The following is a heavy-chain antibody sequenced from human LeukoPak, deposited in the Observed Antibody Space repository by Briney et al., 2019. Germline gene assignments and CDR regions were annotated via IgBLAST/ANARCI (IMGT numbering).Heavy chain of an antibody. V-gene: IGHV1-18*01. Sequence: GASVKVSCKTSGYTFTTYGVSWVRQAPGQGLEWMGWVSGYTGNTNYAERFQGRVTMTTDTSTSTVYMELTSLRSDGTAVYYCARGELSASLYYFDFWGQGTLVTVS. CDR1: GYTFTTYG. J-gene: IGHJ4*02. CDR2: VSGYTGNT. CDR3: ARGELSASLYYFDF. D-gene: IGHD1-7*01.